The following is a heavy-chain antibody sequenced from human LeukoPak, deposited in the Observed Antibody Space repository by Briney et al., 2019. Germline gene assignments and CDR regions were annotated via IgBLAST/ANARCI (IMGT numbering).Heavy chain of an antibody. CDR2: INPKSGGT. CDR3: ARGRGYSYGYYMDV. V-gene: IGHV1-2*02. CDR1: GYTFSGYY. D-gene: IGHD5-18*01. J-gene: IGHJ6*03. Sequence: ASVKVSCKASGYTFSGYYMHWVRQAPGQGLEWMGWINPKSGGTNEAQKFHDRVTMTRDTSIRTAYMEVSRLRSDDTAVYYCARGRGYSYGYYMDVWGKGTTVTVSS.